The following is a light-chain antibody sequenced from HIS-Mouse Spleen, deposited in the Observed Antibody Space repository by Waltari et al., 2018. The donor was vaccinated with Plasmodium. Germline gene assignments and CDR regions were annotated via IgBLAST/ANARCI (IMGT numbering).Light chain of an antibody. Sequence: YELTQPPSVSVSPGQTASITCAGDKLGDKYACWYQQKPGQSPVLVIYQDTKRPSGIPERFSGSNSGNTATLTISGTQAMDEADYYCQAWDSSTVVFGGGTKLTVL. V-gene: IGLV3-1*01. CDR2: QDT. J-gene: IGLJ2*01. CDR3: QAWDSSTVV. CDR1: KLGDKY.